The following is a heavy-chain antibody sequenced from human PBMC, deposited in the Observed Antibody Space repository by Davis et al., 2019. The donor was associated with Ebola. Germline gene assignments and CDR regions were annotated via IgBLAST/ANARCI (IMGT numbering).Heavy chain of an antibody. D-gene: IGHD3-10*01. V-gene: IGHV1-46*01. Sequence: AASVKVSCKASGYTFTSYYMHWVRQAPGQGLEWMGIINPSGGSTSYAQKFQGRVTMTTDTSTSTAYMELRSLRSDDTAVYYCARDYSITMVQGGSYYFDYWGQGTLVTVSS. CDR1: GYTFTSYY. J-gene: IGHJ4*02. CDR3: ARDYSITMVQGGSYYFDY. CDR2: INPSGGST.